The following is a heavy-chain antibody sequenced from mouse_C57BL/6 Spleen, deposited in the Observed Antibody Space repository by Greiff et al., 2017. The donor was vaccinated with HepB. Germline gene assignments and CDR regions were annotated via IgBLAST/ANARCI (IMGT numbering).Heavy chain of an antibody. D-gene: IGHD1-1*01. V-gene: IGHV14-3*01. J-gene: IGHJ3*01. CDR1: GFNIKNTY. CDR2: IDPANGNT. Sequence: EVMLVESVAELVRPGASVKLSCTASGFNIKNTYMHWVKQRPEQGLEWIGRIDPANGNTKYAPKFQGKATITADTSSNTAYLQLSSLTSEDTAIYYCARSGYYGSSSFAYWGQGTLVTVSA. CDR3: ARSGYYGSSSFAY.